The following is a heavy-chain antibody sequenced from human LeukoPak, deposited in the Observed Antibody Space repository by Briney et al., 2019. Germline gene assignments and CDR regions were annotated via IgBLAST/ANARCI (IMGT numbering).Heavy chain of an antibody. Sequence: GGSLRLSCAASGFTFSSYAMSWVRQALGKGLEWVSAISGSGGSTYYADSVKGRFTISRDNSKNTLYLQMNSLRAEDTAVYYCAKGFIVVVITNYFDYWGQGTLVTVSS. D-gene: IGHD3-22*01. CDR3: AKGFIVVVITNYFDY. V-gene: IGHV3-23*01. J-gene: IGHJ4*02. CDR1: GFTFSSYA. CDR2: ISGSGGST.